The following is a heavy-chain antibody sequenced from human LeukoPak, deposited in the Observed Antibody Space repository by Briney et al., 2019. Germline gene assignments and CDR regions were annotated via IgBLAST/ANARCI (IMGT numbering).Heavy chain of an antibody. CDR2: IHYSGIT. D-gene: IGHD3-22*01. J-gene: IGHJ4*02. CDR3: ARAHDYYDSSGYLDY. CDR1: DGSISSGSYY. V-gene: IGHV4-39*01. Sequence: SETLSLTCTVSDGSISSGSYYWGWIRQPPGKGLEWIANIHYSGITYYNPSLKSRVTISVDTSKNQFSLKLTSVTAADTAVYYCARAHDYYDSSGYLDYWGQGTLVTVSS.